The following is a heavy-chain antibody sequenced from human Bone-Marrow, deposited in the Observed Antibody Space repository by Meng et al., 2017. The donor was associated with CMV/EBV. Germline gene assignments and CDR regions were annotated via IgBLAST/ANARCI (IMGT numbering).Heavy chain of an antibody. J-gene: IGHJ4*02. D-gene: IGHD1-1*01. CDR1: GGSISSYY. V-gene: IGHV4-59*01. CDR3: ASTTQRAQRDY. Sequence: GSLRLSCTVSGGSISSYYWSWIRQPPGKGLEWIGYIYYSGSTNYNPSLKCRVTISVDTSKNQFSLKLSSVTAADTAVYYCASTTQRAQRDYWGQGTLVTVSS. CDR2: IYYSGST.